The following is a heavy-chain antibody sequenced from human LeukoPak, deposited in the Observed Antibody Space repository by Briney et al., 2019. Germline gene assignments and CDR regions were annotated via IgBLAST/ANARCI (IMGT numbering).Heavy chain of an antibody. CDR3: AREFTVGPIQTDALDI. V-gene: IGHV3-74*01. CDR2: INSEETVA. CDR1: GFTFSTYW. D-gene: IGHD1-26*01. Sequence: GGSLRLSCAASGFTFSTYWMHWVRQAPGKGLVWVSRINSEETVANYADSVRGRFTISRDNAKNTLYLQMNSLGAEDTAVYYCAREFTVGPIQTDALDIWGQGTMVTVSS. J-gene: IGHJ3*02.